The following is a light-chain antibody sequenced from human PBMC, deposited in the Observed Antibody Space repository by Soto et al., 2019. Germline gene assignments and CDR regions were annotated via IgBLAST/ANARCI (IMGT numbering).Light chain of an antibody. J-gene: IGKJ1*01. CDR2: LAS. V-gene: IGKV2-28*01. CDR1: QSLLHSNGYNY. Sequence: DIVMTQSPLSLPVTPGEPASISCGSSQSLLHSNGYNYLDWYLQKPGQSPQHLIYLASNRSSGVPDRFSGSGSGTDFTLKISRVEAEDVGVYYCMQALQTTWTFGQGTKVEIK. CDR3: MQALQTTWT.